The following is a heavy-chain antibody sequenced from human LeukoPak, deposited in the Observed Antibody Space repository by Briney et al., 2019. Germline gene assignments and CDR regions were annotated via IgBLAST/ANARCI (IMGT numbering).Heavy chain of an antibody. D-gene: IGHD6-13*01. Sequence: ASVKVSCKASGYTFTSYYMHWVRQAPGQGLEWMGIINPSGGSTNYAQKFRGRVTMTRDTSISTAYMELSRLRSDDTAVYYCARGRYCSNTNCPPNPRIAAAGTNKNWFDPWGQGTLVTVSS. V-gene: IGHV1-2*02. CDR2: INPSGGST. CDR3: ARGRYCSNTNCPPNPRIAAAGTNKNWFDP. CDR1: GYTFTSYY. J-gene: IGHJ5*02.